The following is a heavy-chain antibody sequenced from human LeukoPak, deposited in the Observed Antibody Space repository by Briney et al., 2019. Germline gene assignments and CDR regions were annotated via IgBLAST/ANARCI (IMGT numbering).Heavy chain of an antibody. V-gene: IGHV3-30*02. CDR2: IRYDGSTK. CDR3: ARDKIWGEDYFDY. J-gene: IGHJ4*02. CDR1: GFTFSSYG. Sequence: GGSLRISCAASGFTFSSYGMHWVRQAPGKGLEWVAFIRYDGSTKYYADSVKGRFTISRDNSKNTLYLQMNSLRAEDTAVYYCARDKIWGEDYFDYWGQGTLVTVSS. D-gene: IGHD3-16*01.